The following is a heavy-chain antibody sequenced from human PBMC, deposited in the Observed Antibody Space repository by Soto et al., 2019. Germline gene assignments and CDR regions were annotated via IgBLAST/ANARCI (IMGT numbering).Heavy chain of an antibody. J-gene: IGHJ5*02. Sequence: ASVKVSCKASGYTFTSYGISWVRQAPGQGLEWTGWISAYNGNTNYAQKLQGRVTMTTDTSTSTAYMELRSLRSDDTAVYYCARDSGSGSYYDWFDPWGQGTLVTVSS. D-gene: IGHD3-10*01. CDR2: ISAYNGNT. CDR3: ARDSGSGSYYDWFDP. CDR1: GYTFTSYG. V-gene: IGHV1-18*01.